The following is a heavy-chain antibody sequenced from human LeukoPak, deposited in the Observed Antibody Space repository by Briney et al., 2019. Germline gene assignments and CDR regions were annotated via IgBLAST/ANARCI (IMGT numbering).Heavy chain of an antibody. J-gene: IGHJ4*02. CDR1: GGSISSYY. Sequence: SETLSLTCTVSGGSISSYYWSWIRQPVGKGLEWIGRIYTSGSTNYNPSLKSRVTMSVDTSKNQFSLKLSSVAAADTAVYYCARHSSGWRETFDYWGQGTLVTVSS. CDR2: IYTSGST. D-gene: IGHD6-19*01. V-gene: IGHV4-4*07. CDR3: ARHSSGWRETFDY.